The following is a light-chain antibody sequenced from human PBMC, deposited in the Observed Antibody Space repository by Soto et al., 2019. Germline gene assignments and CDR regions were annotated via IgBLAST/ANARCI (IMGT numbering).Light chain of an antibody. Sequence: QSALTQPASVSGSPGQSITISCTGTSSDVGSYNLVSWYQQHPGKAPKLMIYEGSKRPSGISTRFSGSKSGNTASLTISGLQAEDEADYYCSSFTTTRTYVFGAGTKLTVL. CDR2: EGS. CDR1: SSDVGSYNL. V-gene: IGLV2-14*02. CDR3: SSFTTTRTYV. J-gene: IGLJ1*01.